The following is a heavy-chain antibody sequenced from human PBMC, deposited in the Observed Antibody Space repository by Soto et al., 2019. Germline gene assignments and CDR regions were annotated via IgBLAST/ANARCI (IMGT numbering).Heavy chain of an antibody. CDR2: ISSSSSTI. CDR1: GFTFSSYS. J-gene: IGHJ6*02. D-gene: IGHD2-2*01. V-gene: IGHV3-48*02. CDR3: AGDHYHHDYYYGMDV. Sequence: EVQLVESGGDLVQPGGSLRLSCAASGFTFSSYSMNWVRQAPGKGLEWVSYISSSSSTIYYADSVKGRFTISRDNATNSLFLQINSLRDEDTAVYYCAGDHYHHDYYYGMDVWGQGTTVTVSS.